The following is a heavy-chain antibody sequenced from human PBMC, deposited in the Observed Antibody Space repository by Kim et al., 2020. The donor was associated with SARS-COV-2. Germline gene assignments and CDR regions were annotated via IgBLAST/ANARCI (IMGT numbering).Heavy chain of an antibody. Sequence: GESLKISCKGSGYSFTSYWIGWVRQMPGKGLEWMGIIYPGDSDTRYSPSFQGQVTISADKSISTAYLQWSSLKASDTAMYYCARREYQLLPNYYGMDVWGQGTTVTVSS. D-gene: IGHD2-2*01. CDR3: ARREYQLLPNYYGMDV. CDR2: IYPGDSDT. V-gene: IGHV5-51*01. CDR1: GYSFTSYW. J-gene: IGHJ6*02.